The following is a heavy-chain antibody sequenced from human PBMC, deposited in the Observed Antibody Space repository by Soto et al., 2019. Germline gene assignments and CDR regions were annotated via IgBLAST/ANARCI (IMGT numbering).Heavy chain of an antibody. V-gene: IGHV1-69*02. CDR1: GGTFGTYT. Sequence: QVKLVQSGAEVKKPGSSVKVSCKASGGTFGTYTISWVRQAPGQGLEWMGRIIPYLDITDYAQKFQGRFTIAAEKSTTTAYIELNSLRSEDTAVYFCARDTTYWGQGTLVTVSS. D-gene: IGHD5-18*01. CDR3: ARDTTY. J-gene: IGHJ4*02. CDR2: IIPYLDIT.